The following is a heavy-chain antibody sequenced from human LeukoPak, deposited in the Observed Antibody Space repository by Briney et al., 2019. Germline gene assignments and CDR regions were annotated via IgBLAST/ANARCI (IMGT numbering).Heavy chain of an antibody. Sequence: PGGSLRLSCAASGFTFSSYAMSWVRQAPGKGLKWVANIKQDGSEKYYVDSVKGRFTISRDNAKNSLYLQMNSLRAEDTAVYYCARSREWILDYWGQGTLVTVSS. J-gene: IGHJ4*02. CDR2: IKQDGSEK. CDR3: ARSREWILDY. V-gene: IGHV3-7*01. D-gene: IGHD3-3*01. CDR1: GFTFSSYA.